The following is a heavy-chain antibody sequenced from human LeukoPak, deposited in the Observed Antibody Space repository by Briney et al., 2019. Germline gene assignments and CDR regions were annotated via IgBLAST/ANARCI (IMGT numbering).Heavy chain of an antibody. D-gene: IGHD3-22*01. V-gene: IGHV1-18*01. CDR1: GYTFTSYG. CDR2: ISAYNGKT. Sequence: ASVTVSCKASGYTFTSYGITWVRQAPGQGLEWMGWISAYNGKTKYAQKLQGRVTMTTDTSTSTAYMELRSLRSDDTAVYYCARDPLYYHSDTSGYSTFFDYWGQGTLVTVSS. J-gene: IGHJ4*02. CDR3: ARDPLYYHSDTSGYSTFFDY.